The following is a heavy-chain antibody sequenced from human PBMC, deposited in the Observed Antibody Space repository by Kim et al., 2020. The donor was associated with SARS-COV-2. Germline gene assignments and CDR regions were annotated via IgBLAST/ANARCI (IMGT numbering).Heavy chain of an antibody. D-gene: IGHD3-10*01. CDR3: ARDFPFGEANY. J-gene: IGHJ4*02. Sequence: GGSLRLSCAASGFTFSSYSMNWVRQAPGKGLEWVSYISSSSSTIYYADSVKGRFTISRDNAKNSLYLQMNSLRAEDTAVYYCARDFPFGEANYWGQGTLVTVSS. CDR2: ISSSSSTI. V-gene: IGHV3-48*04. CDR1: GFTFSSYS.